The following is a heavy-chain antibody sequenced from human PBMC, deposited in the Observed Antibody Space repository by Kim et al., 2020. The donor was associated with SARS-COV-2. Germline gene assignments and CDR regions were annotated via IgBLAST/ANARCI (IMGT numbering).Heavy chain of an antibody. CDR1: GGSISGYY. CDR3: ARDNYYGSGSNWFGP. CDR2: IYYSGDT. D-gene: IGHD3-10*01. Sequence: SETLSLTCTVSGGSISGYYWSWIRQPPKKGLEWIGYIYYSGDTKYNPSLKSRVTMSVDTSKNQFSLKLNSVTAADTAVYYCARDNYYGSGSNWFGPWGQG. J-gene: IGHJ5*02. V-gene: IGHV4-59*13.